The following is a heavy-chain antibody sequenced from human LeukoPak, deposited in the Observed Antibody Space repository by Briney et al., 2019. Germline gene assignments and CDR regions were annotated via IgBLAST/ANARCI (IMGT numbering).Heavy chain of an antibody. D-gene: IGHD6-19*01. V-gene: IGHV1-2*02. CDR2: INPNSGGT. CDR3: ASGGERYSSGWYGDY. Sequence: ASVKVSCKASGYTFTGYYMHWVRQAPGQGLEWMGWINPNSGGTKYAQKFQGRVTMTRDTSVSTAYMELSRLASDDTAVYYCASGGERYSSGWYGDYWGQGTLVTVSS. CDR1: GYTFTGYY. J-gene: IGHJ4*02.